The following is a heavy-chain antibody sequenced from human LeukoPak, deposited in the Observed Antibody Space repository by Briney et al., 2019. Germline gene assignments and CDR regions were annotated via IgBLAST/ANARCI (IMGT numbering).Heavy chain of an antibody. V-gene: IGHV3-33*01. Sequence: GRSLRLSCAASGFTFSSYGMHWVRQAPGKGLEWVAVIWYDGSNKYYADSVKGRFTISRDNSKNTLYLQMNSLRAEDTAVYYCARDSRLVAAAGNFDYWGQGTLVTVSS. CDR1: GFTFSSYG. J-gene: IGHJ4*02. CDR2: IWYDGSNK. CDR3: ARDSRLVAAAGNFDY. D-gene: IGHD6-25*01.